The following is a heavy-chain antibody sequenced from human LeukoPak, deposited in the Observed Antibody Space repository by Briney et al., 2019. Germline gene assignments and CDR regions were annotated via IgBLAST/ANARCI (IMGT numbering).Heavy chain of an antibody. Sequence: GGSLRLSCAASGFTFSSYWMSWVRQAPGKGLEWVANIKQDGSEKYYVDSVKGRFTISRDNAKNSLYLQMNSLRAEDTAVYYCARDGVLDWFGEYPHYFDYWGQGTLVTVSS. V-gene: IGHV3-7*03. CDR2: IKQDGSEK. CDR1: GFTFSSYW. CDR3: ARDGVLDWFGEYPHYFDY. D-gene: IGHD3-10*01. J-gene: IGHJ4*02.